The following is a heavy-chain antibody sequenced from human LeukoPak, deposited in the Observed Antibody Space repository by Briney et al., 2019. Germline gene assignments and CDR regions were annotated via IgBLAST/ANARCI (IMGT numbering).Heavy chain of an antibody. Sequence: ASVKVSCKTSGYTFATYGVTWVRQAPGQGLEWVGYITYNGNTNYAQKLQGRVTMTTDTSTSTAYMELRSLRSDDTAVYYCARGAYDILDYWGQGTLVTVSS. CDR1: GYTFATYG. CDR3: ARGAYDILDY. CDR2: ITYNGNT. J-gene: IGHJ4*02. D-gene: IGHD3-9*01. V-gene: IGHV1-18*01.